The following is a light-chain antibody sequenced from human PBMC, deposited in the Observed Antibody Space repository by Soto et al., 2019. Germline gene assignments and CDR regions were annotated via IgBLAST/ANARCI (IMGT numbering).Light chain of an antibody. CDR3: QQSYSTPLT. V-gene: IGKV1-39*01. CDR2: AAS. CDR1: QSISSY. J-gene: IGKJ4*01. Sequence: DIQMTQSPSSLSASVGDRVTITCRASQSISSYLNWYQQKPGKAPKLLIYAASSLQSGVPSRFRGSGSGTDFTLTISSLQPEDFANYYCQQSYSTPLTFGGGTKVEIK.